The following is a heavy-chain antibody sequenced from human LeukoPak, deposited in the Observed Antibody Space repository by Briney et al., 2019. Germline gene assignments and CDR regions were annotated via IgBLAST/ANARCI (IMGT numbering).Heavy chain of an antibody. D-gene: IGHD3-16*01. CDR2: IYYSGST. J-gene: IGHJ4*02. V-gene: IGHV4-59*01. CDR3: ARDRGGTIFDY. Sequence: SETLSFTCTVSGGSISSYYWSWIRQPPGKGLEWIGYIYYSGSTNYNPSLKSRVTISVDTSKNQFSLKLSSVTAADTAVYYCARDRGGTIFDYWGQGTLVTVSS. CDR1: GGSISSYY.